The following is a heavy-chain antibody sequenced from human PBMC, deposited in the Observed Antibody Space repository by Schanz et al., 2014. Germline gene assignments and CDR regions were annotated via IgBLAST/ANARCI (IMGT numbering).Heavy chain of an antibody. CDR1: GFNFNSYS. V-gene: IGHV3-21*04. CDR2: ISSSSSYI. D-gene: IGHD3-9*01. Sequence: VQLVESGGGVVQPGGSLRLSCEASGFNFNSYSMNWVRQAPGKGLEWVTSISSSSSYIYYADSVKGRFTISRDNSKNTLYLQINSLRDEDTAVYYCTRQIHSDIFSLPRNWGQGTLVTVSS. CDR3: TRQIHSDIFSLPRN. J-gene: IGHJ4*02.